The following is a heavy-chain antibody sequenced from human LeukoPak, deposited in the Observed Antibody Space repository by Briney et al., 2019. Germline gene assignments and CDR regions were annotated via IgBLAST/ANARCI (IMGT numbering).Heavy chain of an antibody. CDR2: ISSSSSYT. D-gene: IGHD4-17*01. V-gene: IGHV3-11*06. J-gene: IGHJ2*01. CDR1: GFTFSGYD. Sequence: GGSLRLSCAASGFTFSGYDMSWIRQAPGKGLEWVSYISSSSSYTNYADSVKGRFTISRDNAKNSLYLQMNSLRAEDTAVYYCASLARTVTTYWYFDLWGRGTLVTVSS. CDR3: ASLARTVTTYWYFDL.